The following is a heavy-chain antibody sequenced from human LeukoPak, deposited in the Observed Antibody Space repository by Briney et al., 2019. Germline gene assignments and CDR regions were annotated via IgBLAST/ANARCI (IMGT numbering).Heavy chain of an antibody. CDR1: GFTFDDYA. J-gene: IGHJ4*02. V-gene: IGHV3-9*01. CDR2: ISWNSGSI. CDR3: AKGNSSSWYCNFDY. D-gene: IGHD6-13*01. Sequence: PGRSLRLACAASGFTFDDYAMHWVRQAPGKGLEWVSGISWNSGSIGYADSVKGRFTISRDNAKNPLYLQMNSLRAEDTALYYCAKGNSSSWYCNFDYWGQGTLVTVSS.